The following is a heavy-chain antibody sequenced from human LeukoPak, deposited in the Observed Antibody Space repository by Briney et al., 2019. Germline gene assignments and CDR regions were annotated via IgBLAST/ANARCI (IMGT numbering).Heavy chain of an antibody. Sequence: GASVKVSCKASGGTFSSYAISWVRQAPGQGLEWMGRIIPILGIANYAQKFQGRVTITADKSTSTAYMELSSLRSEDTAVYYCARGHIVATMVTYFDYWGQGTLVTVSS. J-gene: IGHJ4*02. D-gene: IGHD5-12*01. V-gene: IGHV1-69*04. CDR3: ARGHIVATMVTYFDY. CDR2: IIPILGIA. CDR1: GGTFSSYA.